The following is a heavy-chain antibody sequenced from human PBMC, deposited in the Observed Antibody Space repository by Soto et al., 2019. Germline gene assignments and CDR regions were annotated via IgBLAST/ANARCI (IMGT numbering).Heavy chain of an antibody. CDR3: ARVLYDFWSGYRAYNLFDP. CDR1: GGSISSGDYY. V-gene: IGHV4-30-4*01. J-gene: IGHJ5*02. Sequence: QVQLQESGPGLVKPSQTLSLTCTVSGGSISSGDYYWSWIRQPPGKGLEWIGYIYYSGSTYYNPSLKSRVTISVDTSKNPFSLKLSSVTAADTAVYYCARVLYDFWSGYRAYNLFDPWGQGTLVTVSS. D-gene: IGHD3-3*01. CDR2: IYYSGST.